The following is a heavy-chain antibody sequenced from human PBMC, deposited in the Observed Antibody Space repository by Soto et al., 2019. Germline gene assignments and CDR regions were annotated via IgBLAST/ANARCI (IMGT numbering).Heavy chain of an antibody. J-gene: IGHJ6*02. CDR3: ARDNVVSKGYGMDV. CDR2: VHPSGTF. V-gene: IGHV4-4*07. D-gene: IGHD2-15*01. Sequence: QVQLQESGPGLVKPSETLSLTCNVSGGSMSSAYWSWLRQPAGKRLEWIGRVHPSGTFNYNPSLKSRVTVSVDTSKNHFSVKLRSVTAADTAVYYCARDNVVSKGYGMDVWGQGTTVTVSS. CDR1: GGSMSSAY.